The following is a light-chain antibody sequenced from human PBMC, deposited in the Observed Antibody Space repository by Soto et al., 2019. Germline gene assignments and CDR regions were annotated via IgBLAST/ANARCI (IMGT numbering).Light chain of an antibody. V-gene: IGKV3-11*01. J-gene: IGKJ4*01. Sequence: PQSPGSLPLSHAERVTXTCRASQSVSSDLAWYQQKPDKAPRLLIYAASSLARGISARFSGSGSGTDFTLTISSLEPEDFGVYYCLQRNYSPLPFGRRTKVDIK. CDR2: AAS. CDR3: LQRNYSPLP. CDR1: QSVSSD.